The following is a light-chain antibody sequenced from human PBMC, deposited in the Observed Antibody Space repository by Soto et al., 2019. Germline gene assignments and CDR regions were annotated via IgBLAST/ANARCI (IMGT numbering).Light chain of an antibody. CDR2: AAS. CDR1: QSISIY. Sequence: DIQMTQSPSSLSTSIGDRVTITCRASQSISIYLNWYQQKPGKAPKLLIYAASNLQSGVPSRFRGSGSGTDFTLTISSLQSEDFATYYCQQSDSSPYTFGQGTRVDVK. J-gene: IGKJ1*01. V-gene: IGKV1-39*01. CDR3: QQSDSSPYT.